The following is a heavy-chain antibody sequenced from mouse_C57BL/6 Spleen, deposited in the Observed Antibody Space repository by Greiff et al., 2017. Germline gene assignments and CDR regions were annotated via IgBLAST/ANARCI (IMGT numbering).Heavy chain of an antibody. J-gene: IGHJ2*01. CDR2: IYPRDGST. D-gene: IGHD3-2*02. Sequence: QVQLQQSGPELVKPGASVKLSCKASGYTFTSYDINWVKQRPGQGLEWIGWIYPRDGSTKYNEKFKGKATLTVDTSSSTAYMELHSLTSEDSAVYFCARKAAQAKATPLDYWGQGTTLTVSS. CDR3: ARKAAQAKATPLDY. V-gene: IGHV1-85*01. CDR1: GYTFTSYD.